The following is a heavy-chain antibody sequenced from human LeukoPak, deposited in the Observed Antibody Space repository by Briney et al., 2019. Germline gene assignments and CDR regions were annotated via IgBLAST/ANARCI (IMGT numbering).Heavy chain of an antibody. CDR1: AGSVNNSNFF. D-gene: IGHD3-22*01. J-gene: IGHJ4*02. V-gene: IGHV4-39*01. CDR3: ARHGYDRSGFHSN. Sequence: SETLSLACTVSAGSVNNSNFFWGWIRQPPGRGLEWLGSIYTSGSTYSNPSLKSRVTLSIDTSKSQFSLRLTSVTAADTAVYYCARHGYDRSGFHSNWGQGTLVTVSS. CDR2: IYTSGST.